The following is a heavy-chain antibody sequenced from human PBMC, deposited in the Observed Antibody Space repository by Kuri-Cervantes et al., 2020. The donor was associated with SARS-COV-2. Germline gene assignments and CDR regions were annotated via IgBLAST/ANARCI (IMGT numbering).Heavy chain of an antibody. CDR2: ISAYNGNT. Sequence: ASVKVSCKASGYTFTSYGISWVRQAPGQGLEWMGWISAYNGNTNYAQKLQGRVTMATDTSTSTAYMELRSLRSDDTAVYYCARGGITGTTGNWYFDLWGRGTLVTVSS. D-gene: IGHD1-7*01. CDR3: ARGGITGTTGNWYFDL. CDR1: GYTFTSYG. V-gene: IGHV1-18*01. J-gene: IGHJ2*01.